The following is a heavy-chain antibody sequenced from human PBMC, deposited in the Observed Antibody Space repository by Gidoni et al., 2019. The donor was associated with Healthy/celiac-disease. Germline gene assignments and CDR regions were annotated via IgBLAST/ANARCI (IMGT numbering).Heavy chain of an antibody. CDR1: GFTFSSYA. Sequence: EVQLLESGGGLVQPGGSLRLSCAASGFTFSSYAMSWVRQAPGKGLEWVSAISGSGGSTYYADSVKGWFTISRDNSKNTLYLQMNSLRAEDTAVYYCAKSVGSSGWSHGDYWGQGTLVTVSS. V-gene: IGHV3-23*01. D-gene: IGHD6-19*01. CDR2: ISGSGGST. CDR3: AKSVGSSGWSHGDY. J-gene: IGHJ4*02.